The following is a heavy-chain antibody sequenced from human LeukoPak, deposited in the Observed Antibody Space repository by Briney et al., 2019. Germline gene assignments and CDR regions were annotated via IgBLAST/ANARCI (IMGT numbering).Heavy chain of an antibody. V-gene: IGHV3-30*02. CDR1: GFTFATYD. J-gene: IGHJ4*02. D-gene: IGHD3-22*01. CDR2: IRYDASDT. CDR3: AKDQFAGSSGYSTFDY. Sequence: GGSLRLSCAASGFTFATYDMHWVRQAPGKGLEWVAFIRYDASDTLYSDSVKGRFTISRDNSKNSLYLQMNSLSPEDTAVYYCAKDQFAGSSGYSTFDYWGQGTLVTVSS.